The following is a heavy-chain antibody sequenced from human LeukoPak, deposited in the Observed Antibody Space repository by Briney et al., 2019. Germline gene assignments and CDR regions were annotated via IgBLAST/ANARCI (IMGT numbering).Heavy chain of an antibody. D-gene: IGHD5-18*01. CDR1: GFTLSNSW. V-gene: IGHV3-74*01. Sequence: PGGSLRLSCAASGFTLSNSWMHWVRQAPGKGLVRVSRTNGDGSDTSYADSVKGRFTISRDSATNTLYLQMNSLRAEDTAIYYCVRDGEYSHGIDFDYWGQGTLVTVSP. CDR3: VRDGEYSHGIDFDY. CDR2: TNGDGSDT. J-gene: IGHJ4*02.